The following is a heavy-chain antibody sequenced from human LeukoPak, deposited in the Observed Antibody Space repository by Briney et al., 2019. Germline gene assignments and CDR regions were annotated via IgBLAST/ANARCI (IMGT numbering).Heavy chain of an antibody. Sequence: GASVKVSCKASGYTFTSYAMHWVRQAPGQRLEWMGWINAGNGNTKYSQEFQGRVTITRDTSASTAYMELSSLRSDDTAVYYCARILTKDYGDYLFGSQYYYYYMDVWGKGTTVTISS. CDR2: INAGNGNT. J-gene: IGHJ6*03. V-gene: IGHV1-3*01. CDR3: ARILTKDYGDYLFGSQYYYYYMDV. D-gene: IGHD4-17*01. CDR1: GYTFTSYA.